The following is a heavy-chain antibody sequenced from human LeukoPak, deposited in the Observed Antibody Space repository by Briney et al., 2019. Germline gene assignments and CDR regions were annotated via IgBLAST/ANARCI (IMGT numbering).Heavy chain of an antibody. J-gene: IGHJ4*02. CDR1: GFTFSVYG. CDR2: IQHDASNE. D-gene: IGHD3-10*01. Sequence: GGSLRLSCAASGFTFSVYGMHWVRQAPGKGLEWVTFIQHDASNEYYADSVRGRFTISRDNSKYTLYLQMNSLRAEDTAVYYCAKDRVTQAGFDYWGQGALVTVSS. V-gene: IGHV3-30*02. CDR3: AKDRVTQAGFDY.